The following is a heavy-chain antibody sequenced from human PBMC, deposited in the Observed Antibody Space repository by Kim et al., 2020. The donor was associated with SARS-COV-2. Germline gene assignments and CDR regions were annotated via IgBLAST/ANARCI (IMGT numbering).Heavy chain of an antibody. CDR3: AKDIASDILTGYLHY. Sequence: DSVKGRFTISRDNAKNSLYLQMNSLRAEDTALYYCAKDIASDILTGYLHYWGQGTLVTVSS. J-gene: IGHJ4*02. D-gene: IGHD3-9*01. V-gene: IGHV3-9*01.